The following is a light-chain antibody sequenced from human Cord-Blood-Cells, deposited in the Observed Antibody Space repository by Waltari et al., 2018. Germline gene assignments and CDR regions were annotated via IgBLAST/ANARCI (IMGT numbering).Light chain of an antibody. Sequence: DIQMTQSPSSLSASVGDRVTITCRASQNISSYLNSYQQKPAKAPKLLIYAASSLQSGVPSRFGGSGSGTDFALTISSLQPEDFATYYCQQSYSTPYTFGQGTKMEIK. J-gene: IGKJ2*01. CDR1: QNISSY. CDR3: QQSYSTPYT. V-gene: IGKV1-39*01. CDR2: AAS.